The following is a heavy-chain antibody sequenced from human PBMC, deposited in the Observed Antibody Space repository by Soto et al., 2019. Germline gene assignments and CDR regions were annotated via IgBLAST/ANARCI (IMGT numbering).Heavy chain of an antibody. J-gene: IGHJ5*02. D-gene: IGHD6-13*01. Sequence: EVQLVESGGGLVQPGGSLRLSCAASGFTVSSNYMSWVRQAPGKGLEWVSVIYSGGSTYYADSVKGRFTISRDNSKNTLYLQMNSLRAEDTAVYYCARARAAAGRAWFDPWGQGTLVTVSS. CDR1: GFTVSSNY. V-gene: IGHV3-66*01. CDR3: ARARAAAGRAWFDP. CDR2: IYSGGST.